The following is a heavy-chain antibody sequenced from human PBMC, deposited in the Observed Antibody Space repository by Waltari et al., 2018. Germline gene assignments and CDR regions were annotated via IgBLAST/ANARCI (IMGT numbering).Heavy chain of an antibody. V-gene: IGHV4-59*12. J-gene: IGHJ3*02. CDR3: ARDASAAMRDAFDI. Sequence: QVQLQESGPGLVKPSETLSLTCTVSGGSISSYYWSWIRQPPGKGLEWIGYLYYSGSNNYNPSLKSRVTISLDTSKNQFALKLSSVTAADTAVYYCARDASAAMRDAFDIWGQGTMVTVSS. D-gene: IGHD2-2*01. CDR1: GGSISSYY. CDR2: LYYSGSN.